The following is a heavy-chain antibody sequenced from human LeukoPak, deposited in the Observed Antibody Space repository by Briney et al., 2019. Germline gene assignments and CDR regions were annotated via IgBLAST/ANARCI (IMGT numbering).Heavy chain of an antibody. J-gene: IGHJ4*02. V-gene: IGHV4-59*01. CDR2: IYYSGST. D-gene: IGHD2-15*01. CDR3: ARGCTRLAAAMD. Sequence: KPSETLSLTCTVSGVSISSYYWSWIRQPPGKGLEWSGYIYYSGSTNYNPSLKSRVTISVDSSKNKFSLRLSAVTAADTAGYDCARGCTRLAAAMDWGQGTLVAVCS. CDR1: GVSISSYY.